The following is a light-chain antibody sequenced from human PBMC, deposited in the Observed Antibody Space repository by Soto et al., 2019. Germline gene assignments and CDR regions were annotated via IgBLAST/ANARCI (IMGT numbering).Light chain of an antibody. CDR1: QSVSSSY. CDR2: GAY. CDR3: KHFGDSPIT. Sequence: EIVLTQSPGTLSLSPGERATLSCRASQSVSSSYLAWYQQKPGQAHRLLIYGAYSRATGIQDRFSGTGSGTDFTLTIRRLEPEDFAVYYCKHFGDSPITFGQGTRLEIK. V-gene: IGKV3-20*01. J-gene: IGKJ5*01.